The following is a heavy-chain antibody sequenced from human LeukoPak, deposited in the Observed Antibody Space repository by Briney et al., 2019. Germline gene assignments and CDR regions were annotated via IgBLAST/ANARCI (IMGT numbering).Heavy chain of an antibody. CDR1: GFTFSTYS. Sequence: GGSLRLSCAASGFTFSTYSMNWVRQAPGKGLEWVSYISSSSSFIYYADSVKGRFTISRDNAKNSLYLQMSSPGDEDTAVYYCVRDSPGYCSTTTCYYFHYWGQGTRVTVSS. CDR2: ISSSSSFI. V-gene: IGHV3-48*02. D-gene: IGHD2-2*01. CDR3: VRDSPGYCSTTTCYYFHY. J-gene: IGHJ4*02.